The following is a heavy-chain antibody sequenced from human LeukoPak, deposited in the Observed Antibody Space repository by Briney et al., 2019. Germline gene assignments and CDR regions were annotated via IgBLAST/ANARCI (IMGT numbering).Heavy chain of an antibody. CDR3: AREGSYCSGGSCYRIFDY. Sequence: GASVKVSRKASGYTFTGYYMHWVRQAPGQGLEWMGWINPNSGGTNYAQKFQGRVTMTRDTSISTAYMELSRLRSDDTAVYYCAREGSYCSGGSCYRIFDYWGQGTLVTVSS. D-gene: IGHD2-15*01. CDR1: GYTFTGYY. J-gene: IGHJ4*02. CDR2: INPNSGGT. V-gene: IGHV1-2*02.